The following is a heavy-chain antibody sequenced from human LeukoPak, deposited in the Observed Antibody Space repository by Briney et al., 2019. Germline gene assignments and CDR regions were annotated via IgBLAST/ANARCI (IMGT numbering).Heavy chain of an antibody. CDR1: GFTFGSYW. CDR2: IKQDGSEK. J-gene: IGHJ3*02. V-gene: IGHV3-7*01. Sequence: GGSLRLSCAASGFTFGSYWMSWVRQAPGKGLEWVANIKQDGSEKYYVDSVKGRFTISRDNAKNSLYLQMNSLRAEDTAVYYCARDAEAFDIWGQGTMVTVSS. CDR3: ARDAEAFDI.